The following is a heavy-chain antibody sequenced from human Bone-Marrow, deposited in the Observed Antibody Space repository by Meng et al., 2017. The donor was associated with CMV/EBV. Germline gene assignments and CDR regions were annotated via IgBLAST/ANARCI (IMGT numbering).Heavy chain of an antibody. CDR1: GYTFTSYD. V-gene: IGHV1-8*03. CDR3: ARGLESNYSLYYYYYYGMDV. Sequence: ASVKFSCKASGYTFTSYDINWVRQATGQGLEWMGWMNPNSGNTGYAQKFQGRVTITRNTSISTAYMELSSLRSEDTAVYYCARGLESNYSLYYYYYYGMDVWGQGTTVTVSS. D-gene: IGHD4-11*01. CDR2: MNPNSGNT. J-gene: IGHJ6*02.